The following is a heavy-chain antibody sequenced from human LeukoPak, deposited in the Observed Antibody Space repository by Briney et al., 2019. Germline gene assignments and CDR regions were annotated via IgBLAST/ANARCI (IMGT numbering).Heavy chain of an antibody. CDR2: IYYSGST. D-gene: IGHD1-26*01. V-gene: IGHV4-59*01. CDR1: GGSISSYY. CDR3: ARGEVHSKIAWDEYYFDY. J-gene: IGHJ4*02. Sequence: PSETLSLTCTVSGGSISSYYWSWIRQPPGKGLEWIGYIYYSGSTNYNPSLKSRVTISVDTSKNQFSLKLCSVTAADTAVYYCARGEVHSKIAWDEYYFDYWGQGTLVTVSS.